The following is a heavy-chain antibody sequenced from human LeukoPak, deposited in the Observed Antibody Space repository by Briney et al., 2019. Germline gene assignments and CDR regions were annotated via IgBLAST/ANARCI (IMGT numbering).Heavy chain of an antibody. CDR3: ARRSGWYGLNWFDP. V-gene: IGHV4-34*01. CDR2: INHSGST. D-gene: IGHD6-19*01. Sequence: SETLSLTCAVYGGSFSGYYWSWIRQPPGKGLEWIGEINHSGSTNYNPSHKSRVTISVDTSKNQFSLKLSSVTAADTAVYYCARRSGWYGLNWFDPWGQGTLVTVSS. J-gene: IGHJ5*02. CDR1: GGSFSGYY.